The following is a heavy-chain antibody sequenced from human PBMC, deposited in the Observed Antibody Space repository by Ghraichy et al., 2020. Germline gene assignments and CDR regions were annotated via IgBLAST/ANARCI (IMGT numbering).Heavy chain of an antibody. CDR2: IHYSGTT. CDR3: ARDTEEMATPYWYFDL. Sequence: SETLSLTCIVSGGFIRNYYWSWIRQPPGQGLEWIGFIHYSGTTQYNPSLKSRVTFSVDTSKNQFSLQLSSVTAADTAVYFCARDTEEMATPYWYFDLWGRGTLVTVSS. V-gene: IGHV4-59*01. D-gene: IGHD5-24*01. J-gene: IGHJ2*01. CDR1: GGFIRNYY.